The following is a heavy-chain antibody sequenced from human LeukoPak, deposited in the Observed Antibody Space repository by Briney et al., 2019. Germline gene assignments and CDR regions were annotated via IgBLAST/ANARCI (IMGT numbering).Heavy chain of an antibody. Sequence: PGGSLRLSCEASGFNFYTHAMHWVRQAPGKGLEWVAFIRYDGSNKYYADSVKGRFTISRDNSKNTLYLQMNSLRAEDTAVYYCAKDLAAAGTGETFDYWGQGTLVTVSS. V-gene: IGHV3-30*02. CDR3: AKDLAAAGTGETFDY. D-gene: IGHD6-13*01. J-gene: IGHJ4*02. CDR1: GFNFYTHA. CDR2: IRYDGSNK.